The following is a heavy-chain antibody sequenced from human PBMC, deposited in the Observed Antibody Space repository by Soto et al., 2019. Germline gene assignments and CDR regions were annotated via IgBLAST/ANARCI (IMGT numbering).Heavy chain of an antibody. J-gene: IGHJ5*02. Sequence: GGSLRLSCAASGFTFSSYAMHWVRQAPGKGLEWVAVISYDGSNKYYADSVKGRFTISRDNSKNTLYLQMNSLRAEDTAAYYCARDARRRRFLEGLFDPWGQGTLVTVSS. V-gene: IGHV3-30-3*01. D-gene: IGHD3-3*01. CDR2: ISYDGSNK. CDR1: GFTFSSYA. CDR3: ARDARRRRFLEGLFDP.